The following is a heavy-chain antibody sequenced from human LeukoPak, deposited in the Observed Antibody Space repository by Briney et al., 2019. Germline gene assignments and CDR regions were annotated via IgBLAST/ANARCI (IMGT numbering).Heavy chain of an antibody. CDR2: INAGNGNT. Sequence: GASVKVSCKASGYTFTSYAVHWVRQAPGQRLEWMGWINAGNGNTKYSQKFQGRVTITRDTSASTAYMELSSLRSEDTAVYYCATSTHHLLTGYYNWFDPWGQGTLVTVSS. CDR3: ATSTHHLLTGYYNWFDP. V-gene: IGHV1-3*01. CDR1: GYTFTSYA. J-gene: IGHJ5*02. D-gene: IGHD3-9*01.